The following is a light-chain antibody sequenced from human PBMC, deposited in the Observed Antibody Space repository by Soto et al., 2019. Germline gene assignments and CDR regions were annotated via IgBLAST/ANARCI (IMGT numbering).Light chain of an antibody. V-gene: IGLV2-23*02. CDR1: SNDVGGYDL. Sequence: QSALIGPASVCGSPGQSITISCSGASNDVGGYDLVSWYQQHPGKAPRLIIYEATKRPSGVSDRFSASKSGNTASLTISALQAEDEAYYSCCSFAGGATFVFGGGTQLTVL. J-gene: IGLJ2*01. CDR3: CSFAGGATFV. CDR2: EAT.